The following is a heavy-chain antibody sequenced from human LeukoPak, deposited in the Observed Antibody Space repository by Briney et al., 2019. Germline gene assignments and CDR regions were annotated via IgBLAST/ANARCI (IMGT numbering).Heavy chain of an antibody. CDR3: ARGASVGAIDDY. CDR1: GFTFSSYA. D-gene: IGHD1-26*01. CDR2: ISYDGSNK. J-gene: IGHJ4*02. Sequence: PGRSLRLSCAASGFTFSSYAMHWVRQAPGKGLEWVAVISYDGSNKYYADSVKGRFTISRDNSKNMLYLQMNSLRAEDTAIYYCARGASVGAIDDYWGQGTLVTVSS. V-gene: IGHV3-30-3*01.